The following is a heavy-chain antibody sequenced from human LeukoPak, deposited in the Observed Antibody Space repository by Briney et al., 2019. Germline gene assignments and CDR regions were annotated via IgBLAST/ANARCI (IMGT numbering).Heavy chain of an antibody. CDR1: GGSISSSSYY. CDR3: ARHYHGYGASYRWGTTIVTPVWYFDL. J-gene: IGHJ2*01. V-gene: IGHV4-39*01. Sequence: SETLSLTCTVSGGSISSSSYYWGWIRQPPGKGLEWIGSIYYSGSTYYNPSLKSRVTISVDTSKNQFSLKLSSVTAADTAVYYCARHYHGYGASYRWGTTIVTPVWYFDLWGRGTLVTVSS. CDR2: IYYSGST. D-gene: IGHD3-22*01.